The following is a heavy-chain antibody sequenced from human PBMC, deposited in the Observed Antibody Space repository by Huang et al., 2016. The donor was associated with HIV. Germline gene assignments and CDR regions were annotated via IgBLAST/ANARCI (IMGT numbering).Heavy chain of an antibody. D-gene: IGHD3-22*01. CDR2: IIPIFGTP. J-gene: IGHJ4*02. CDR1: GGNFTTYT. CDR3: AREYYYDNSGYYFDY. V-gene: IGHV1-69*13. Sequence: QVQLVQSGAEVKKPGSSVKVSCKASGGNFTTYTITWVRQALGQGLEWMGGIIPIFGTPNYAQKFQGRVTITADESTSTAYMELSSLRSEDTAVYYCAREYYYDNSGYYFDYWGQGTLVTVSS.